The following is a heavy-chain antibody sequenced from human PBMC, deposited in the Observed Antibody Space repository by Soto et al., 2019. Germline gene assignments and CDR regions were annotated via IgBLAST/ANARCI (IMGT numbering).Heavy chain of an antibody. CDR2: ISYDGSNK. CDR1: GFTFSSYA. CDR3: ARDYDSLAYSSGWYSWFDP. Sequence: QVQLVESGGGVVQPGRSLRLSCAASGFTFSSYAMHWVRQAPGKGLEWVAVISYDGSNKYYADSVKGRFTISRDNSKNTLYLQMNSLRAEDTAVYYCARDYDSLAYSSGWYSWFDPWGQGTLVTVSS. D-gene: IGHD6-19*01. V-gene: IGHV3-30-3*01. J-gene: IGHJ5*02.